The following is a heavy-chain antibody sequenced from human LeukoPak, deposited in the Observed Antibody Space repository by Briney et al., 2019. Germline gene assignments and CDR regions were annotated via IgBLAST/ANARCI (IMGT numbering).Heavy chain of an antibody. J-gene: IGHJ4*02. CDR2: IDYSGST. V-gene: IGHV4-59*01. D-gene: IGHD4-23*01. Sequence: SETLSLTCTVSGGSISSYYWSWVRQPPGKGLEWIGYIDYSGSTNYNPSLKSRVTISIDTSKNQFSLKLSSVTAADTAVYYCARHSTVVTEVGYWGQGTLVTVSS. CDR3: ARHSTVVTEVGY. CDR1: GGSISSYY.